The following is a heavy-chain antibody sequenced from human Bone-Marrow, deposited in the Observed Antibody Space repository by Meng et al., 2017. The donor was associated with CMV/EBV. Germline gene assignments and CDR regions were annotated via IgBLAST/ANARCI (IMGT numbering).Heavy chain of an antibody. CDR3: VSELQFTYFDY. D-gene: IGHD5-24*01. V-gene: IGHV3-33*05. Sequence: LSLTCAASGFTFSYYGMHWVRQAPGKGLEWVAFIAFDGSNKYGDSVKGRFTISRDNSKNTLFREMNSLRAEDTAVYYCVSELQFTYFDYWGQGTLVTVSS. J-gene: IGHJ4*02. CDR1: GFTFSYYG. CDR2: IAFDGSNK.